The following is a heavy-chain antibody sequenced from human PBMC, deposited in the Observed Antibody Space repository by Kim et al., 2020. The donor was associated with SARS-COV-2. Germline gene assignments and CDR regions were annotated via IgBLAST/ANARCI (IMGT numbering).Heavy chain of an antibody. CDR2: ITTKTGGGTT. CDR3: TTFEVTTTYYFDY. Sequence: GGSLRLSCAASGFTFSNAWVSWVRQAPGKGLEWVGLITTKTGGGTTDYAAPVKGRFTISRDDSKNTVYLQMNSLKTEDTAVYYCTTFEVTTTYYFDYWGQGTLVTVSS. D-gene: IGHD5-12*01. V-gene: IGHV3-15*01. CDR1: GFTFSNAW. J-gene: IGHJ4*02.